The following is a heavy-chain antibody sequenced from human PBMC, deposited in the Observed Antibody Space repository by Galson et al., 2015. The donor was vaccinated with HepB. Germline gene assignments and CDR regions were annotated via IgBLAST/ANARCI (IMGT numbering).Heavy chain of an antibody. Sequence: GYYWSWIRQPPGKGLEWIGEINHSGSTNYNPSLKSRVTISVDTSKNQFSLKLSSVTAADTAVYYCARGGPSGGYNSGPPRYWGQGTLVTVSS. J-gene: IGHJ1*01. V-gene: IGHV4-34*01. D-gene: IGHD5-24*01. CDR3: ARGGPSGGYNSGPPRY. CDR1: GYY. CDR2: INHSGST.